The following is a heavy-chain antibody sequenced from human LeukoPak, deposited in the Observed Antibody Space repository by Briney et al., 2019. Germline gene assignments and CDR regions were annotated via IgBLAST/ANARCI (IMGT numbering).Heavy chain of an antibody. CDR1: GYTFTSYG. Sequence: GASVKVSCKASGYTFTSYGISWVRQAPGQGLEWMGWISAYNGNTNYAQKLQGRVTMTTDTSTSTAYMELRSLRSDDTAVYYCARAPKWLVFGVVAFDIWGQGTMVTVSS. CDR2: ISAYNGNT. V-gene: IGHV1-18*01. J-gene: IGHJ3*02. D-gene: IGHD6-19*01. CDR3: ARAPKWLVFGVVAFDI.